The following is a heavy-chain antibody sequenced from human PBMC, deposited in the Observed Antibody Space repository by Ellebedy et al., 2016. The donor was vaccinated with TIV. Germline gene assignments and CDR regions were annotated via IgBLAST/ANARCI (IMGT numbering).Heavy chain of an antibody. J-gene: IGHJ3*02. CDR1: GFTFSDYD. Sequence: GGSLRLSCAGSGFTFSDYDMHWVRQAAGKGLEWVSSIRTAGHTYYADSVKGRFTISREDARNSLYLQMNSLRAGDTAMYYCARGKQWLDPDAFDIWGLGTMVTVSS. CDR2: IRTAGHT. V-gene: IGHV3-13*01. CDR3: ARGKQWLDPDAFDI. D-gene: IGHD6-19*01.